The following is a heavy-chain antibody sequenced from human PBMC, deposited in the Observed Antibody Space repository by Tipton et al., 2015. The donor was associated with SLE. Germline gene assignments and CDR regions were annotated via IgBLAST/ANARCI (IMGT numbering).Heavy chain of an antibody. V-gene: IGHV4-39*07. D-gene: IGHD2-15*01. Sequence: TLSLTCTVSGGSISSSSYYWGWIRQPPGKGLEWIGSIYYSGSTNYNPSLKSRVTISVDTSKNQFSLKLSSVTAADTAVYYCARSGCSGGSCYSRRNAFDIWGQGTMVTVSS. CDR2: IYYSGST. J-gene: IGHJ3*02. CDR3: ARSGCSGGSCYSRRNAFDI. CDR1: GGSISSSSYY.